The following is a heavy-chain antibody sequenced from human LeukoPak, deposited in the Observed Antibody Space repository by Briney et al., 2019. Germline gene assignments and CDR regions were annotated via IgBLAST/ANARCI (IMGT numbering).Heavy chain of an antibody. CDR2: ISDTGKT. Sequence: GGSLRLSCAASGFTLSSYAMSWVRQAPGKGLEWVSAISDTGKTYHADSVKGRFTISRDSSKKILFLQMNRLRPEDAAVYYCAKAPVTTCRGAFCYPFDYWGLGTLVTVSS. CDR1: GFTLSSYA. J-gene: IGHJ4*02. CDR3: AKAPVTTCRGAFCYPFDY. D-gene: IGHD2-15*01. V-gene: IGHV3-23*01.